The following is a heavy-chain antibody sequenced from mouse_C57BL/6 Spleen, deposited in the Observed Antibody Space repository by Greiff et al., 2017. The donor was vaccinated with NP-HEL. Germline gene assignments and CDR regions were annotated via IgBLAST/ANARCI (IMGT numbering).Heavy chain of an antibody. V-gene: IGHV1-59*01. CDR3: AREHYYGSSYYFDY. CDR2: IDPSDSYT. Sequence: QVQLQQPGAELVRPGTSVKLSCKASGYTFTSYWMHWVKQRPGQGLEWIGVIDPSDSYTNYNQKFKGKATLTVDTSSSTAYMQLSSLTSEDSAVYYCAREHYYGSSYYFDYWGQGTTLTVSS. J-gene: IGHJ2*01. D-gene: IGHD1-1*01. CDR1: GYTFTSYW.